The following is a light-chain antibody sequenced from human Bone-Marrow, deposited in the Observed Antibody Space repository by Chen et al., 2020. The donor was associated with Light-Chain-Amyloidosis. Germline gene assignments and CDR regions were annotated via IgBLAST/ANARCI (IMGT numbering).Light chain of an antibody. CDR2: RDT. V-gene: IGLV3-25*03. Sequence: SYELTQPPSVSVSPGQTAWITCSGDDLPTKYAYWYQQKPGQAPVLVIHRDTERPSGISERFSCSSSGTTATLTISGVQAEDEADYHCQSADSSGTYEVIFGGGTKLTVL. CDR1: DLPTKY. J-gene: IGLJ2*01. CDR3: QSADSSGTYEVI.